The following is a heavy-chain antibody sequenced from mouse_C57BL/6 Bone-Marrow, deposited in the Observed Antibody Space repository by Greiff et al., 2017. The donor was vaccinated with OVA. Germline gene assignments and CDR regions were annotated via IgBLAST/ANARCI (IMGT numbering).Heavy chain of an antibody. D-gene: IGHD1-1*01. CDR2: IRSKSNNYAT. J-gene: IGHJ2*01. V-gene: IGHV10-1*01. CDR3: VRDYGSSLYYFDY. Sequence: DVHLVESGGGLVQPKGSLKLSCAASGFSFNTYAMNWVRQAPGKGLEWVARIRSKSNNYATYYADSVKDRFTISRDDSESMLYLQMNNLKTEDTAMYYCVRDYGSSLYYFDYWGQGTTLTVSS. CDR1: GFSFNTYA.